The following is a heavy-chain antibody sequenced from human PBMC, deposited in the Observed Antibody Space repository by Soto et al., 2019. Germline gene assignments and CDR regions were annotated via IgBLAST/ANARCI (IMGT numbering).Heavy chain of an antibody. Sequence: GGSLRLSCAASGFTFSSYSMNWVRQAPGKGLEWVSYISSSSSTIYYADSVKGRFTISRDNAKNSLYLQMNSLRDEDTAVYYCARQYILDYYYGSTNFDYWGQGTLVTVSS. CDR2: ISSSSSTI. V-gene: IGHV3-48*02. D-gene: IGHD3-10*01. CDR1: GFTFSSYS. J-gene: IGHJ4*02. CDR3: ARQYILDYYYGSTNFDY.